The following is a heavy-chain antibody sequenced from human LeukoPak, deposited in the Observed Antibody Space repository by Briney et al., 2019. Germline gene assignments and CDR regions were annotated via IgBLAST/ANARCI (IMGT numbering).Heavy chain of an antibody. V-gene: IGHV3-53*01. CDR1: GFTVSSSY. Sequence: PGGSLRLSCAASGFTVSSSYMNWVRQAPGKGLEWVSLIYSGGSTYHADSVKGRFTISRDNSKNTLYLQMNSLRAEDTAVYYCARDLSGSYYFDYWGQGTLVTVSS. CDR3: ARDLSGSYYFDY. J-gene: IGHJ4*02. D-gene: IGHD1-26*01. CDR2: IYSGGST.